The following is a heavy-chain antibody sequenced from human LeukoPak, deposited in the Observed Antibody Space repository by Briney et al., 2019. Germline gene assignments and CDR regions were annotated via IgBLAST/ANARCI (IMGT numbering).Heavy chain of an antibody. CDR1: GFTFSSYA. J-gene: IGHJ4*02. D-gene: IGHD2-21*02. V-gene: IGHV3-23*01. CDR2: ISGSGGST. Sequence: GRSLRLSCAASGFTFSSYAMSWVRQAPGKGLEWVSAISGSGGSTYYADSVKGRFTISRDKSKNTLYPQMNSLRAEDTAVYYCAKDLSPYCGGDCYHNEFYFDYWGQGTLVTVSS. CDR3: AKDLSPYCGGDCYHNEFYFDY.